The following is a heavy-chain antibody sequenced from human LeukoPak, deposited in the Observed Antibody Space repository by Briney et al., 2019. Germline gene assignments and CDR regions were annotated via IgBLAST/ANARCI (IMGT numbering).Heavy chain of an antibody. Sequence: ASVKVSCKASGYTFTSYYMHWVRRAPGQGLEWMGIINPSGGSTSYAQKFQGRVTMTRDMSTSTVYMELSSLRSEDTAVYYCARGPGVVQYYYYYYMDVWGKGTTVTVSS. CDR3: ARGPGVVQYYYYYYMDV. CDR1: GYTFTSYY. J-gene: IGHJ6*03. D-gene: IGHD3-3*01. CDR2: INPSGGST. V-gene: IGHV1-46*01.